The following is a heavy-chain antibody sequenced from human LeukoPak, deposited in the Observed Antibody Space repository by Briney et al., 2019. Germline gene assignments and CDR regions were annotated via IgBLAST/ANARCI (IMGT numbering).Heavy chain of an antibody. Sequence: SETLSLTCTVSGGSISSYYWSWIRQPAGKGLEWIGRIYTSGSTNYNPSLKSRVTMSVDTSKNQFSLKLSSVTAADTAVYYCARGGRIGYRGSYLWYFDYWGQGTLVTVSS. D-gene: IGHD1-26*01. CDR1: GGSISSYY. CDR3: ARGGRIGYRGSYLWYFDY. V-gene: IGHV4-4*07. CDR2: IYTSGST. J-gene: IGHJ4*02.